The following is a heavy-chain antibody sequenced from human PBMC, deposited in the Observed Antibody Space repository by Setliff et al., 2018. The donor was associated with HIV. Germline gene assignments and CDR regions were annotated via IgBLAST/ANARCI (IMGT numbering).Heavy chain of an antibody. CDR2: INAGNGDT. Sequence: ASVKVSCKASGYTFTNYDINWVRQAPGQGLEWMGWINAGNGDTRYSPKFQGRVTFTRDSSASTVYMEMSSLRSEDTAMFYCARSTGDYLFDYWGQGTLVTVSS. D-gene: IGHD4-17*01. V-gene: IGHV1-3*01. CDR1: GYTFTNYD. CDR3: ARSTGDYLFDY. J-gene: IGHJ4*02.